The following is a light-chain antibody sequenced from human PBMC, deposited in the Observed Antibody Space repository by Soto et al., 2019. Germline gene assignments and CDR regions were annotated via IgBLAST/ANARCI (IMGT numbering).Light chain of an antibody. Sequence: DIVMTQSPDSLAVSLGERATINCKSSQSVLYSSNNNNYLAWYQQKPGQPPKLLIYWASTRESGVPDRFSGSGSGTDFTLTISSLQAEDVAVYYCQQYYSTPRTFGGGTTAEI. V-gene: IGKV4-1*01. CDR2: WAS. CDR3: QQYYSTPRT. J-gene: IGKJ4*01. CDR1: QSVLYSSNNNNY.